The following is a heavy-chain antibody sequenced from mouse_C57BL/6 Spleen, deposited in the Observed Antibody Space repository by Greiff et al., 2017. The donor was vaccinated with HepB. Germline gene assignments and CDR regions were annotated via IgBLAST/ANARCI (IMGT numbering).Heavy chain of an antibody. J-gene: IGHJ2*01. D-gene: IGHD4-1*01. V-gene: IGHV5-9-1*02. CDR3: TRDRDGTHFDY. CDR2: ISSGGDYI. CDR1: GFTFSSYA. Sequence: EVKVVESGEGLVKPGGSLKLSCAASGFTFSSYAMSWVRQTPEKRLEWVAYISSGGDYIYYADTVKGRFTISRDNARNTLYLQMSSLKSEDTAMYYCTRDRDGTHFDYWGQGTTLTVSS.